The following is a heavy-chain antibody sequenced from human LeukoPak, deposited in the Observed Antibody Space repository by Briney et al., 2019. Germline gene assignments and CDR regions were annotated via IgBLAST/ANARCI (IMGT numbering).Heavy chain of an antibody. CDR2: INHSGST. Sequence: PSETLSLTCAVYGGSFSGYYWSWIRQPPGKGLEWIGEINHSGSTNYNPSLKSRVTISVETSKNQFSLKLSSVTAADTAVYYCARGPDCGGDCYPGYMNVWGKGTTVTVS. D-gene: IGHD2-21*02. V-gene: IGHV4-34*01. CDR3: ARGPDCGGDCYPGYMNV. CDR1: GGSFSGYY. J-gene: IGHJ6*03.